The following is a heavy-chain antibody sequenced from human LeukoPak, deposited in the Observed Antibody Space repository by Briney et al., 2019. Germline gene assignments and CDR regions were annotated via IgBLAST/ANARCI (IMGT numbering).Heavy chain of an antibody. CDR2: INSDGSST. D-gene: IGHD3-10*01. J-gene: IGHJ4*02. V-gene: IGHV3-74*01. CDR3: AREVGSGNSDRYFDY. CDR1: GFTFSNYW. Sequence: GSLRLSCIACGFTFSNYWMHWVRQAPGKGLVWVSCINSDGSSTSYADSVKGRFTISRDNAKNTLYLQMNSLRAEDTAVYYCAREVGSGNSDRYFDYWGQGTLVTVSS.